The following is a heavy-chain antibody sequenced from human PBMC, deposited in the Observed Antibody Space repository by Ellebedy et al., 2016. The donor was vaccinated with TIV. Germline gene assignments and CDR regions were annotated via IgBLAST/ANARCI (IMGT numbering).Heavy chain of an antibody. D-gene: IGHD6-6*01. V-gene: IGHV3-7*03. Sequence: GGSLRLSCAASGFTLSSYWMSWVRQAPGKGLEWVANIKQDGSGKYYVDSVKGRFTISRDHAQNSVSLQMDRLRVEDTAFYFCAKDLNSIAARHEFDYWGQGILVTVSS. J-gene: IGHJ4*02. CDR3: AKDLNSIAARHEFDY. CDR2: IKQDGSGK. CDR1: GFTLSSYW.